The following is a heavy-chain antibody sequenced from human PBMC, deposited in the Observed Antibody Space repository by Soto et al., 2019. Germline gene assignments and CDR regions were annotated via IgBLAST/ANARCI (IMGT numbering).Heavy chain of an antibody. CDR2: MNPNSGNT. D-gene: IGHD3-10*01. CDR3: ARWEYYGSGRRDSFDI. V-gene: IGHV1-8*01. CDR1: GYTFTSYD. Sequence: GASVKVSCKASGYTFTSYDINWVRQATGQGLEWMGWMNPNSGNTGYAQKFQGRVTMTRNTSISTAYMELSSLRSEDTAVYYCARWEYYGSGRRDSFDIWGQGTMVTVSS. J-gene: IGHJ3*02.